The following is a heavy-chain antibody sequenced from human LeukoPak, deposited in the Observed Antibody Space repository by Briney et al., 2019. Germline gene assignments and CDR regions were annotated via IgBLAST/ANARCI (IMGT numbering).Heavy chain of an antibody. Sequence: GGSLRLSCAAAGFTFSDYGMNWVRQAPGKGLEWIALISYDGSDKDYADSVKGRFTISRDNSKNTVYLQMNSLRVEDTAVYYCAKVSTRWFGEIFFDFWGQGMLVTVSS. D-gene: IGHD3-10*01. CDR1: GFTFSDYG. J-gene: IGHJ4*02. V-gene: IGHV3-30*18. CDR2: ISYDGSDK. CDR3: AKVSTRWFGEIFFDF.